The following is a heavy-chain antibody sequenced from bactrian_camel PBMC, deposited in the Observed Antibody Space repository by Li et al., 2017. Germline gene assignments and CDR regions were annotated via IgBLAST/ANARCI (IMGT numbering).Heavy chain of an antibody. V-gene: IGHV3S1*01. CDR3: AKAEEDADKFYHEHKY. CDR2: ISASGRST. Sequence: VQLVESGGGSVQPGGSLRLSCAASGFTFGNNYMAWVRQASGKGLEWVSSISASGRSTYYPDSMKGRFTISRDNAHNTLYLELLSVKTEDTAMYYCAKAEEDADKFYHEHKYWGQGTQVTVS. CDR1: GFTFGNNY. J-gene: IGHJ4*01.